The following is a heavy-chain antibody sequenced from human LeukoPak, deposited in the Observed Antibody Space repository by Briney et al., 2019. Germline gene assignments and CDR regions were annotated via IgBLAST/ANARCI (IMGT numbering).Heavy chain of an antibody. V-gene: IGHV3-21*01. CDR2: ISSSSSYI. Sequence: GGSLRLSCAASGFTFSSYSMNWVRQAPGKGLEWVSSISSSSSYIYYADSVKGRFTISRDNAKNSLYLQMHSLRAEDTAVYYCAKDARNYDSSGYYDDPGYFDYWGQGTLVTVSS. CDR1: GFTFSSYS. CDR3: AKDARNYDSSGYYDDPGYFDY. J-gene: IGHJ4*02. D-gene: IGHD3-22*01.